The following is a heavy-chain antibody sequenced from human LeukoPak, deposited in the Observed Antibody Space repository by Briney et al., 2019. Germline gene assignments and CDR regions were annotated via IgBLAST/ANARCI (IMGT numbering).Heavy chain of an antibody. CDR2: ISGSGDST. D-gene: IGHD3-10*01. J-gene: IGHJ3*02. CDR1: GFTFSNYV. Sequence: PGGSLRLSCAASGFTFSNYVMNWVRQAPGKGLEWVSAISGSGDSTYYADSVKGRFTISRDNSKNTLCLQMNSLRAEDTAVYYCAKDSGYYGSGTDAFDIWGQGTMVTVSS. CDR3: AKDSGYYGSGTDAFDI. V-gene: IGHV3-23*01.